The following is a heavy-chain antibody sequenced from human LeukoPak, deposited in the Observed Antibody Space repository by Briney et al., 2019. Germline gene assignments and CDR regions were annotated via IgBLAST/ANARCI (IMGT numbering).Heavy chain of an antibody. V-gene: IGHV5-51*01. CDR3: ARPYNILGYCSGGSCYPDAFDI. CDR1: GYSFTSYW. Sequence: GESLKISCKGSGYSFTSYWIGWERQMPGKGLEWMGIIYPGDSDTRYSPSFQGQVTISADKSISTAYLQWSSLKASDTAMYYCARPYNILGYCSGGSCYPDAFDIWGQGTMVTVSS. J-gene: IGHJ3*02. CDR2: IYPGDSDT. D-gene: IGHD2-15*01.